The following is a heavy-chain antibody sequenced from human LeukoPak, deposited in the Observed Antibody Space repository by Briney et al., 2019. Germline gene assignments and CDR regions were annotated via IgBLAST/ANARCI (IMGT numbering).Heavy chain of an antibody. CDR3: ARVSAAHIYGLDV. CDR1: GFTFSDYG. Sequence: GGSLRLSCATSGFTFSDYGMHWVRQAPGKGLEWVALIWYDGSNKYYADSVRGRFTISRDNSKNTLSLQMNSLRAGDTAVYYCARVSAAHIYGLDVWGQGTTVTVSS. J-gene: IGHJ6*02. CDR2: IWYDGSNK. V-gene: IGHV3-33*01.